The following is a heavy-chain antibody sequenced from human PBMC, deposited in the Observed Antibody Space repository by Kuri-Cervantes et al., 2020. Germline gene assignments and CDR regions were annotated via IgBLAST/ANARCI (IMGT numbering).Heavy chain of an antibody. CDR2: ISSNGGST. Sequence: GGSLRLSCAASGFTFSSYGMHWVRQAPGKGLEYVSAISSNGGSTYYADSVKGRFTISRDNSKNTLYLQMGSLRAEDMAVYYCARDTRWFGELLFVYWGQGTLVTDSS. CDR3: ARDTRWFGELLFVY. D-gene: IGHD3-10*01. J-gene: IGHJ4*02. V-gene: IGHV3-64*02. CDR1: GFTFSSYG.